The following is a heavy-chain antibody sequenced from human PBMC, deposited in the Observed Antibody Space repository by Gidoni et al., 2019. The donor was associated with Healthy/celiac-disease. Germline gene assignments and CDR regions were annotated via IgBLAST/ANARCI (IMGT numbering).Heavy chain of an antibody. CDR2: ISPSVGTA. D-gene: IGHD3-3*01. Sequence: QVQLVQSGAEVKKHGSSVKVSCKASGGAVSSYAISWVRQAPGQGLEWMGGISPSVGTANYAQEFQGRVTITADKSTSTADMELSSLRSEDTAVYYCARAGRDGLQFWPDYWGQGTLVTVSS. CDR3: ARAGRDGLQFWPDY. J-gene: IGHJ4*02. CDR1: GGAVSSYA. V-gene: IGHV1-69*06.